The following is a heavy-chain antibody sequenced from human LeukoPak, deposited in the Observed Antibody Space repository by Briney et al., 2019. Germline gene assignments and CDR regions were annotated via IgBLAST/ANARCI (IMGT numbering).Heavy chain of an antibody. CDR1: GYTFTSYG. Sequence: ASVKVSCTDSGYTFTSYGISWVRQAPGQGLEWMGWISAYNGNTNYAQKLQGRVTMTTDTSTSTAYMELRSLRSDDTAVYYCARGLYCTNGVCPALYYDYYMDVWGKGTTVTVSS. D-gene: IGHD2-8*01. CDR3: ARGLYCTNGVCPALYYDYYMDV. V-gene: IGHV1-18*01. J-gene: IGHJ6*03. CDR2: ISAYNGNT.